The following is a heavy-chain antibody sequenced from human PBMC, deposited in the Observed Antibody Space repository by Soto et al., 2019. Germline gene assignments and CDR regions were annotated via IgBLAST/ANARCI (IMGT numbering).Heavy chain of an antibody. D-gene: IGHD3-22*01. V-gene: IGHV3-33*01. CDR1: GFTFSTYG. CDR3: ARNGYKYFYDNTAYRSKYFAY. CDR2: IWYDGSNK. Sequence: PGGSLRLSCAASGFTFSTYGMHWIRQAPGKGLEWVAVIWYDGSNKYYADSVKGRFTISRDNSKNTLYLQMNSLRAEDTAVYYCARNGYKYFYDNTAYRSKYFAYWGQGTLVTVSS. J-gene: IGHJ4*02.